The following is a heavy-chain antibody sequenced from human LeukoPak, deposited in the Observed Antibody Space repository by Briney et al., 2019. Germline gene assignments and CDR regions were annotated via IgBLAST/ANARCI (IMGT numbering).Heavy chain of an antibody. Sequence: GGSLRLSCAASGFSFSSYGMYWVRQAPGKGLEWVAFIRYDGSNKYYADSVKGRFTISRDNSKNTLYLQMNSLRAEDTAVYYCARGKYYYDSSGYYRFYYYYYYMDVWGKGTTVTISS. V-gene: IGHV3-30*02. J-gene: IGHJ6*03. CDR2: IRYDGSNK. CDR3: ARGKYYYDSSGYYRFYYYYYYMDV. D-gene: IGHD3-22*01. CDR1: GFSFSSYG.